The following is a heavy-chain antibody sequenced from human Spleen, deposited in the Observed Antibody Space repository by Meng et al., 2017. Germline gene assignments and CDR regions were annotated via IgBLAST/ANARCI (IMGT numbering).Heavy chain of an antibody. CDR2: IYHTGAT. D-gene: IGHD3-22*01. V-gene: IGHV4-4*02. CDR3: ARNDGSSGYYSPLDY. Sequence: SETLSLTCAVSGGSISSSNWWSWIRQPPGKGLEWIGEIYHTGATNYNPSLKSRVTISVDTSKNQFSLKLSSVTAADTAVYYCARNDGSSGYYSPLDYWGQGTLVTVSS. J-gene: IGHJ4*02. CDR1: GGSISSSNW.